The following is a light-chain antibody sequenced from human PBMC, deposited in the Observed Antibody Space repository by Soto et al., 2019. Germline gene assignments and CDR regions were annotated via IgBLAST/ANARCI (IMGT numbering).Light chain of an antibody. CDR2: GAS. CDR1: QSVSGTY. Sequence: DIVLTQSPGTLSLSPGERATLSCRASQSVSGTYLAWYQQKPGQAPRVLIYGASSRAAGIPDRFSGSGSGTDFPLTISRLELEDFAVYYCQLYGSSRRYTFGQGTKLEIK. CDR3: QLYGSSRRYT. V-gene: IGKV3-20*01. J-gene: IGKJ2*01.